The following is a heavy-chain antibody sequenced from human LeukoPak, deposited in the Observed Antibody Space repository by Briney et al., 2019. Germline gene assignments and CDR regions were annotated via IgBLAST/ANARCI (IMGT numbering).Heavy chain of an antibody. D-gene: IGHD6-19*01. Sequence: ETSETLSLTCAVYGGSFSGYYWSWVRQPPGKGLEWVGEINHSGSTNYNPSLKSRVTISVDTSKNQFSLKLSSVTAADTAVYYCARRAARYRMPEQWLVRVLFDYWGQGTLVTVSS. V-gene: IGHV4-34*01. J-gene: IGHJ4*02. CDR3: ARRAARYRMPEQWLVRVLFDY. CDR2: INHSGST. CDR1: GGSFSGYY.